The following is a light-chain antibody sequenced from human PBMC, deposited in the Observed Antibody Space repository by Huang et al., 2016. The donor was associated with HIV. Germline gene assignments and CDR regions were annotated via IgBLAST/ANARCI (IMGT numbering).Light chain of an antibody. CDR3: QQYDNLPRFT. V-gene: IGKV1-33*01. J-gene: IGKJ3*01. CDR2: DAS. Sequence: DIQMTQSPSSLSESVGDRVTITCQASQDISNYLNWYQQKPGKAPKLLIYDASNLETGVSSRFSGSGSGTDFTFTISSLQPEDIATYYCQQYDNLPRFTFGPGTKVDIK. CDR1: QDISNY.